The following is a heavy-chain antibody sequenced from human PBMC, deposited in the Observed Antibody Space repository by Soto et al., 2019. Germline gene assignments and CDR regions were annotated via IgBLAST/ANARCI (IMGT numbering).Heavy chain of an antibody. V-gene: IGHV1-8*01. CDR1: GYTFTSYD. Sequence: GASVKVSCKASGYTFTSYDINWVGQATGQGLEWMGWMNPNSGNTGSAQKFQGRVTMTRNPSISTAYMELSSLRSEDTAVYYCARVKRSFWLPPDLNWFDPWGQGTLVTVSS. J-gene: IGHJ5*02. D-gene: IGHD3-9*01. CDR2: MNPNSGNT. CDR3: ARVKRSFWLPPDLNWFDP.